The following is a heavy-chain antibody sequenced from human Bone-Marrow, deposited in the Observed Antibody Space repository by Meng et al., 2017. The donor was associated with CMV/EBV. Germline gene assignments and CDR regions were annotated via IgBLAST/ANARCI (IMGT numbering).Heavy chain of an antibody. J-gene: IGHJ5*02. D-gene: IGHD3-9*01. CDR3: AGHMGEYYDILTGMGGWFDP. Sequence: SETLSLTCAVYGGSFSGYYWSWIRQPPGKGLEWIGYIYYSGSTNYNPSLKSRVTISVDTSKNQFSLKLSSVTAADTAVYYCAGHMGEYYDILTGMGGWFDPWGQGTLVTVSS. CDR1: GGSFSGYY. V-gene: IGHV4-59*01. CDR2: IYYSGST.